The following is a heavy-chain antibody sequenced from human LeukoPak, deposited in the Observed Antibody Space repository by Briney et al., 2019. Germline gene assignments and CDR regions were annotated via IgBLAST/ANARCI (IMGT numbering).Heavy chain of an antibody. V-gene: IGHV3-23*01. D-gene: IGHD2-8*01. J-gene: IGHJ4*02. CDR3: AKRITVSAGYHLDS. CDR2: VSGGGAYT. CDR1: GFSFSSFA. Sequence: AGGSLTLSCVGSGFSFSSFAMSWVRQAPGKGLEWVSTVSGGGAYTYYADSVKGRFTVSRDDSKSMHFLQMNSLRPEDTALYFCAKRITVSAGYHLDSWGQGTLVTVSS.